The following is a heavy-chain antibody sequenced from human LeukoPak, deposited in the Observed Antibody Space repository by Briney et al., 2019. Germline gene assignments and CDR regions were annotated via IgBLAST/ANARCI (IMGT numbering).Heavy chain of an antibody. Sequence: GGSLRLSCAASGFTFSSYAMHWVRQAPGKGLEWVAVISYDGSNKCYADSVKGRFTISRDNSKNTLYLQMNSLRAEDTAVYYCARAGLVDYWGQGTLVTVSS. CDR3: ARAGLVDY. J-gene: IGHJ4*02. CDR2: ISYDGSNK. V-gene: IGHV3-30*01. CDR1: GFTFSSYA. D-gene: IGHD6-19*01.